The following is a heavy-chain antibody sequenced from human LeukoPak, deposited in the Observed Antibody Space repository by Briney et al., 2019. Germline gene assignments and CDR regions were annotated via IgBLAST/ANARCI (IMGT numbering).Heavy chain of an antibody. CDR1: RFTFSNYW. CDR3: AKEEGYWFDP. CDR2: INTDGRST. V-gene: IGHV3-74*01. J-gene: IGHJ5*02. Sequence: GGSLRLSCAASRFTFSNYWMHWVRQAPGKGLVWVSRINTDGRSTYYADSVKGRFTISRDNAKNTLYLQMNSLRAEDTALYYCAKEEGYWFDPWGQGTLVTVSS.